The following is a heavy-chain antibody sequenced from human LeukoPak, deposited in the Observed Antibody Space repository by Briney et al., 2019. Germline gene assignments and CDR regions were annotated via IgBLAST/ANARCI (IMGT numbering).Heavy chain of an antibody. J-gene: IGHJ4*02. CDR3: ARDCSSTSCSSAH. V-gene: IGHV3-74*01. CDR2: INSDGSST. CDR1: GFTFSSYW. D-gene: IGHD2-2*01. Sequence: GGSLRLSCAAAGFTFSSYWMRWVRQAARKGLVWVSRINSDGSSTSYADSVEGRFTISRHNTNNTLYRHMSTLRSGDSTAYCCARDCSSTSCSSAHWGQGTLVTASS.